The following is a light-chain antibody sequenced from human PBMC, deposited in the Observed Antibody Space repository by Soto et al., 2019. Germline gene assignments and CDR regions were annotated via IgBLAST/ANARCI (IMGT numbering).Light chain of an antibody. J-gene: IGKJ2*01. CDR3: QQYSTSSPRYT. CDR1: QSVSSNF. CDR2: NAS. Sequence: EIVLTQSPGTLSLPPGERATLFCRASQSVSSNFLAWYQQKPGQAPRLLIYNASRRAAGIPDRFSGSGSGTDFTLTISRLEPEDFAVYYCQQYSTSSPRYTFGQGTKLEIK. V-gene: IGKV3-20*01.